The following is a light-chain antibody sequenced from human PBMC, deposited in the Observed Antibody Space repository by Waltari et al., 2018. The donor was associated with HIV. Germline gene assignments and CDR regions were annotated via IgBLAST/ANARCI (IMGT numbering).Light chain of an antibody. J-gene: IGLJ3*02. Sequence: SSELTQDPAVSVALGQTVTITCQGDSLRNYYASWHQQKPGQAPILVIYEKNTRPSGIPDRFSGSTSGNTASLTITGSQAEDEADYYCASRDNNGKRVLFGGGTKVTVL. CDR3: ASRDNNGKRVL. CDR1: SLRNYY. CDR2: EKN. V-gene: IGLV3-19*01.